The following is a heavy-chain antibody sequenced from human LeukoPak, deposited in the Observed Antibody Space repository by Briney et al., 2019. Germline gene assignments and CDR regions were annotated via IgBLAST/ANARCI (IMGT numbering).Heavy chain of an antibody. V-gene: IGHV3-23*01. Sequence: GGSLRLSCAASGFTFSSYAMSWVRQAPGKGLEWVPAISGSGGSTYYADSVKGRFTISRDNSKNTLYLQMNSLRAEDTAVYYCAKAELRSIAAAGINDYWGQGTLVTVSS. CDR2: ISGSGGST. CDR3: AKAELRSIAAAGINDY. CDR1: GFTFSSYA. D-gene: IGHD6-13*01. J-gene: IGHJ4*02.